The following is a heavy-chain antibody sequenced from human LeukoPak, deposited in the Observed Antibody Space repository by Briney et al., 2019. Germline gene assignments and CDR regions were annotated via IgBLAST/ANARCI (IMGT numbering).Heavy chain of an antibody. D-gene: IGHD3-22*01. CDR3: ARDRDYYDSSGLGLGY. Sequence: GGSPRLSCAASGFTFSSYGMHWVRQAPGKGLEWVAVIWYDGSNKYYADSVKGRFTISRDNSKNTLYLQMNSLRAEDTAVYYCARDRDYYDSSGLGLGYWGQGTLVTVSS. J-gene: IGHJ4*02. CDR1: GFTFSSYG. V-gene: IGHV3-33*01. CDR2: IWYDGSNK.